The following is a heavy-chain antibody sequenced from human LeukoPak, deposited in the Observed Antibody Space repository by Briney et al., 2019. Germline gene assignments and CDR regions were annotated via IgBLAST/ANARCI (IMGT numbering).Heavy chain of an antibody. J-gene: IGHJ4*02. CDR3: ARGSGSGY. D-gene: IGHD3-10*01. CDR2: IYYSGST. V-gene: IGHV4-61*08. Sequence: SETLSLTCTVSGGSIGKTDHFWGWIRQPPGKGLEWIGYIYYSGSTNYNPSLKSRVTISVDTSKNQFSLKLSSVTAADTAVYYCARGSGSGYWGQGTLVTVSS. CDR1: GGSIGKTDHF.